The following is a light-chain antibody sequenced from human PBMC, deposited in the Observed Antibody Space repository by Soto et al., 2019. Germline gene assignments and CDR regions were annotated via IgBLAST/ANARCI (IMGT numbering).Light chain of an antibody. J-gene: IGLJ1*01. CDR3: TSYTSSSTYV. V-gene: IGLV2-14*01. Sequence: QSVLTQPASGSGSPGQSITISCTGTSSDVGGYNFVSWYQQYPGKAPQLVIYDVTNRPSGVSDRFSGFKSANTASLTISGLQAEDEADYYCTSYTSSSTYVFGT. CDR1: SSDVGGYNF. CDR2: DVT.